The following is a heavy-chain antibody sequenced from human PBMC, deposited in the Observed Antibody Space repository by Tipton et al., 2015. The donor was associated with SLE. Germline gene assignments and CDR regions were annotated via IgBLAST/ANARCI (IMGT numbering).Heavy chain of an antibody. Sequence: GSLRLSCAASGFTFSSYEMSWVRQAPGKGLEWVSYISSSGSTIYYADSVKGRFTISRDNAKNSLYLQMNSLRAEDTAVYYCASKGRFLEWLDYWGQGTLVTVSS. V-gene: IGHV3-48*03. CDR2: ISSSGSTI. CDR3: ASKGRFLEWLDY. CDR1: GFTFSSYE. J-gene: IGHJ4*02. D-gene: IGHD3-3*01.